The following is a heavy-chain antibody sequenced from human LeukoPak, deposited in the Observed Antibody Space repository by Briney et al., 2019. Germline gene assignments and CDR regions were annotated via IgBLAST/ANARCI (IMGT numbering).Heavy chain of an antibody. CDR1: GFPVSSKY. CDR3: ARGGDTSNWYPGYFDY. CDR2: IKSDGSST. Sequence: GGSLRLSCAASGFPVSSKYMSWVRQAPGKGLEWVSRIKSDGSSTRFADSVQGRFTISRDNGKNTVYLQMNSLRAEDTAVYYCARGGDTSNWYPGYFDYWGQGALVTVSS. V-gene: IGHV3-74*01. D-gene: IGHD6-13*01. J-gene: IGHJ4*02.